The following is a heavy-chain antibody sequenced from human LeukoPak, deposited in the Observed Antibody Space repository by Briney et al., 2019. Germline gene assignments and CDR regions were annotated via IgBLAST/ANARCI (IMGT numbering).Heavy chain of an antibody. CDR3: AKSVRERREFIPAGGTLNRLFDY. CDR1: GFTFSSYA. Sequence: GGSLRLSCAVSGFTFSSYAMRWVRQAPGKGLEWVSGFSGSGGRTYYADSVKGRFTISRDNSKNTVHLQMNSLRVEDTAVYYCAKSVRERREFIPAGGTLNRLFDYWGQGTLVTVSS. J-gene: IGHJ4*02. CDR2: FSGSGGRT. D-gene: IGHD6-13*01. V-gene: IGHV3-23*01.